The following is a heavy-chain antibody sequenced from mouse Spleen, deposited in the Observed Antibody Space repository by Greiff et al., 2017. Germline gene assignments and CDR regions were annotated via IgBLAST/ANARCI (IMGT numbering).Heavy chain of an antibody. CDR2: IWGDGST. D-gene: IGHD1-1*01. V-gene: IGHV2-6-7*01. J-gene: IGHJ1*01. CDR1: GFSLTGYG. Sequence: VKLVESGPGLVAPSQSLSITCTVSGFSLTGYGVNWVRQPPGKGLEWLGMIWGDGSTDYNSALKSRLSISKDNSKSQVFLKMNSLQTDDTARYYCARDRDYYGSSRSYWYFDVWGAGTTVTVSS. CDR3: ARDRDYYGSSRSYWYFDV.